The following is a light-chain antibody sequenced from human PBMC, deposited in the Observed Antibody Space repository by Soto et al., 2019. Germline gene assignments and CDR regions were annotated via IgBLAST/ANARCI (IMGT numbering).Light chain of an antibody. V-gene: IGKV3D-15*01. CDR1: QSVSSSY. Sequence: EIVLTQSPGTLSLSLGERASLCCRAIQSVSSSYLAWYQQKPGQATRLIIYGASTRATGIPARFSGSGSGTEFTLTISSLQSEDFAVYYCQQYNNWHPITFGQGTRLEIK. J-gene: IGKJ5*01. CDR2: GAS. CDR3: QQYNNWHPIT.